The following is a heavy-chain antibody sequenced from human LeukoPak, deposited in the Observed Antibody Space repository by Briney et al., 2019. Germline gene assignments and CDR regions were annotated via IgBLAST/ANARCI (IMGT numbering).Heavy chain of an antibody. V-gene: IGHV3-7*01. CDR2: IKEDGSEI. Sequence: GGSLRLSCAASGFTFSNYWMSWVRQAPGKGLEWVANIKEDGSEIYYADSVKGRFTISRDNAKNSLYLQMNSLRVEDTAVYYCARGVYEFDYWGQGTLVTISS. D-gene: IGHD5/OR15-5a*01. CDR1: GFTFSNYW. CDR3: ARGVYEFDY. J-gene: IGHJ4*02.